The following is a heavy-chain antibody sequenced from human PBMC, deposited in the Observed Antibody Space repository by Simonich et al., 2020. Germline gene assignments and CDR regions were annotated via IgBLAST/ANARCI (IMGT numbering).Heavy chain of an antibody. D-gene: IGHD1-7*01. V-gene: IGHV3-23*01. J-gene: IGHJ4*02. CDR1: GFTFSSYA. CDR3: AKRSGVSITGTFDY. Sequence: EVQLLESGGGLVQPGGSLRLSCAASGFTFSSYAMSWVRQAPGKGCGGVSASSGSGGSKYYADSVKGRFTISRDNAKNTLYLQMNSMRAEDTAVYYCAKRSGVSITGTFDYWGQGTLVTVSS. CDR2: SSGSGGSK.